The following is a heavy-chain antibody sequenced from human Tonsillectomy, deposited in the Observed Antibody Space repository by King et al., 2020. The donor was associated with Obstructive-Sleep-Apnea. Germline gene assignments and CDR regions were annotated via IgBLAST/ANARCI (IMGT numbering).Heavy chain of an antibody. Sequence: VQLVESGGGLVQPGGSLRLSCAASGFTFSSYAMSWVRQAPGKGLEWVSAISGSGGSTYYADSVKGRFTISRDNSKNTLYLQMNSLRAEDTPVYYCAKVGHYDILTGYYLGYYFDYWGQGTLVTVSS. CDR3: AKVGHYDILTGYYLGYYFDY. J-gene: IGHJ4*02. V-gene: IGHV3-23*04. CDR2: ISGSGGST. CDR1: GFTFSSYA. D-gene: IGHD3-9*01.